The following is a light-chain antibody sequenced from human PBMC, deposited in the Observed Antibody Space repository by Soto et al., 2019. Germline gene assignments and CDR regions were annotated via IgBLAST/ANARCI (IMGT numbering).Light chain of an antibody. CDR2: LEGSGSY. CDR1: SGHSSYI. V-gene: IGLV4-60*03. J-gene: IGLJ3*02. CDR3: ETWDSNTYWV. Sequence: QPVLTQSSPASASLGSSVKLTCTLSSGHSSYIIAWHQQQPGKAPRYLMKLEGSGSYNKGSGVPDRFSGSSSGADRYLTISNLQSEDEADYYCETWDSNTYWVFGGGTKLTVL.